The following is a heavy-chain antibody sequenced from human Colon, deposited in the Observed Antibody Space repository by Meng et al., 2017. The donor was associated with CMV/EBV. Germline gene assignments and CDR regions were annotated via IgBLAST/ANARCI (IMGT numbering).Heavy chain of an antibody. CDR1: GFIFSVHW. CDR2: INEDGSKK. J-gene: IGHJ4*02. V-gene: IGHV3-7*01. CDR3: VRAPGGYCSRVNCYLDS. Sequence: GGSLRLSCTDSGFIFSVHWMNWVRQAPGKGLEWVANINEDGSKKYYVDSVKGRFTISRDNAKNSLYLQMNNLRAEDTGVYYCVRAPGGYCSRVNCYLDSWGQGTPVTVSS. D-gene: IGHD2-15*01.